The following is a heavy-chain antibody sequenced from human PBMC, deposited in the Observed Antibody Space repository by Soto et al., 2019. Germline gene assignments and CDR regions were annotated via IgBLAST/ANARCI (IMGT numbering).Heavy chain of an antibody. D-gene: IGHD5-18*01. V-gene: IGHV1-69*13. CDR1: GGTFSSYA. CDR3: ARGSYSYGLYYYYYGMDV. J-gene: IGHJ6*02. CDR2: IIPIFGTA. Sequence: SVKVSCKASGGTFSSYAISWVRQAPGQGLEWMGGIIPIFGTANYAQKFQGRVTITADESTSTAYMELSSLKSEDTAVYYCARGSYSYGLYYYYYGMDVWGQGTTVTVS.